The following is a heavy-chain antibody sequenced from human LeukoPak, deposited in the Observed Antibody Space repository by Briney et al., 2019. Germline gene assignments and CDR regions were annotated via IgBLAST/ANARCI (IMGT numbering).Heavy chain of an antibody. J-gene: IGHJ5*02. CDR2: INPNSGGT. Sequence: ASVKVSCKASGYTFNGYYMHWVRQAPGQGLEWMGWINPNSGGTNYAQKFQGRVTMTRDTSISTAYMELSRLRSDDTAVYYCARVDPHCSGGSCYETRFDPWGQGTLVTVSS. D-gene: IGHD2-15*01. CDR1: GYTFNGYY. CDR3: ARVDPHCSGGSCYETRFDP. V-gene: IGHV1-2*02.